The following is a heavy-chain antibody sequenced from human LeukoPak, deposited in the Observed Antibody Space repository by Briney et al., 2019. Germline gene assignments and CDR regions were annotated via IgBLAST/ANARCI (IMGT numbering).Heavy chain of an antibody. J-gene: IGHJ4*02. CDR2: IDANNGDT. CDR3: ARDPSSVTLYFFDY. D-gene: IGHD4-11*01. Sequence: ASVKISCKASGYTFRGNYIHWLRQAPGQGLEWMGWIDANNGDTKSAQKFQGRVTVSRDTSISTAYMDLSSLSPDDAAVYYCARDPSSVTLYFFDYWGQGTLVTVSS. V-gene: IGHV1-2*02. CDR1: GYTFRGNY.